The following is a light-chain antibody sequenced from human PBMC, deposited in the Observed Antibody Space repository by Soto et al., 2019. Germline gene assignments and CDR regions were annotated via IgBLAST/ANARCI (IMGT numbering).Light chain of an antibody. CDR1: QSVSSI. J-gene: IGKJ5*01. Sequence: ETEMTQSPATLSVSPGEIATHSFSSSQSVSSILAWYQQKPGQAPRLLIYGASTRATGIPARFSGSGSGADFTLTISRLEPEDFALYYCQQYGSSAPITFGQGTRLEI. CDR2: GAS. CDR3: QQYGSSAPIT. V-gene: IGKV3-15*01.